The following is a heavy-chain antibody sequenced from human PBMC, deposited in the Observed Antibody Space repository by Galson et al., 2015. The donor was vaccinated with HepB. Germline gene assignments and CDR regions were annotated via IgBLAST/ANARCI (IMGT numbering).Heavy chain of an antibody. D-gene: IGHD6-19*01. CDR1: GFTFSYYA. V-gene: IGHV3-23*01. Sequence: SLRLSCAASGFTFSYYAMSWVRQAPGKGLEWISAITPSGDNTYSAASMKGRFPISRDNSQNTLFLQMNSLRADDTATYFCAKVFPEKTDGWYRQALYYFDSWGRGTRVTVSS. CDR3: AKVFPEKTDGWYRQALYYFDS. J-gene: IGHJ4*02. CDR2: ITPSGDNT.